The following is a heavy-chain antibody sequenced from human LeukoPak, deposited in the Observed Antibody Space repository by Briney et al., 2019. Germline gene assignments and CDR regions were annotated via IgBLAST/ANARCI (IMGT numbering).Heavy chain of an antibody. Sequence: KASETLSLTCAVYGGSFSGYYWSWIRQPPGKGLEWIGEINHSGSTNYNPSLKSRVTMSGDTSKNQFSLKLSSVTAADTAVYYCARSLNSYGSGTHYQQSGYLDSWGQGTLVTVSS. D-gene: IGHD3-10*01. CDR3: ARSLNSYGSGTHYQQSGYLDS. CDR2: INHSGST. V-gene: IGHV4-34*01. J-gene: IGHJ4*02. CDR1: GGSFSGYY.